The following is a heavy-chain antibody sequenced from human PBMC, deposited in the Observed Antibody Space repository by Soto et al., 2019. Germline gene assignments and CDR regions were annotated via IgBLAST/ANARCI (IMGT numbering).Heavy chain of an antibody. CDR1: GYTFTGYY. V-gene: IGHV1-2*04. J-gene: IGHJ3*02. Sequence: ASVKVSCKASGYTFTGYYMHWVRQAPGQGLEWMGWINPNSGGTNYAQKFQGWVTMTRDTSISTAYMELSRLRSDDTAVYYCARGGAYCSGGSRKRHDAFDIWGQGTMVTVSS. CDR3: ARGGAYCSGGSRKRHDAFDI. D-gene: IGHD2-15*01. CDR2: INPNSGGT.